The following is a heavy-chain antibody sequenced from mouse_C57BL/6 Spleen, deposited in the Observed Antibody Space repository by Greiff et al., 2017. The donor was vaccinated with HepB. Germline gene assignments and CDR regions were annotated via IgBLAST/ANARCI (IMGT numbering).Heavy chain of an antibody. D-gene: IGHD1-1*01. CDR2: INPNNGGT. V-gene: IGHV1-26*01. J-gene: IGHJ3*01. CDR1: GYTFTDYY. CDR3: ARGGSSYEDEGFAY. Sequence: EVQLQQSGPELVKPGASVKISCKASGYTFTDYYMNWVKQSHGKSLEWIGDINPNNGGTSYNQKFKGKATLTVDKSSSTAYMELRSLTSEDSAVYYCARGGSSYEDEGFAYWGQGTLVTVSA.